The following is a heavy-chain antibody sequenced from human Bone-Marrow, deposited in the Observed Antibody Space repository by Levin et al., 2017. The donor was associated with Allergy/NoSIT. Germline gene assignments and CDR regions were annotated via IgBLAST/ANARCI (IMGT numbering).Heavy chain of an antibody. J-gene: IGHJ4*02. V-gene: IGHV3-30-3*01. CDR3: ARCGPANTGPCSSSWREEPSFDY. D-gene: IGHD6-13*01. Sequence: GESLKISCAASGFTFSSYAMHWVRQAPGKGLEWVAVISYDGSNKYYADSVKGRFTISRDNSKNTLYLQMNSLRAEDTAVYYCARCGPANTGPCSSSWREEPSFDYWGQGTLVTVSS. CDR1: GFTFSSYA. CDR2: ISYDGSNK.